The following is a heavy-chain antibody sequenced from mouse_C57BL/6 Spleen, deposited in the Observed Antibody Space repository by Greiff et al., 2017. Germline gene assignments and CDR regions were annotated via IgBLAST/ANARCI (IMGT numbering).Heavy chain of an antibody. CDR3: ARSGPYYYVNYGDAMDY. D-gene: IGHD2-1*01. CDR2: INPCNGGT. CDR1: GYTFTSYW. Sequence: VQLQQPGTELVKPGASVKLSCKASGYTFTSYWMHWVKQRPGQGLEWIGNINPCNGGTNYNEKFKSKATLTVDKSSSTAYMQLSSLTSEGSAVYYCARSGPYYYVNYGDAMDYWGQGTSVTVSS. J-gene: IGHJ4*01. V-gene: IGHV1-53*01.